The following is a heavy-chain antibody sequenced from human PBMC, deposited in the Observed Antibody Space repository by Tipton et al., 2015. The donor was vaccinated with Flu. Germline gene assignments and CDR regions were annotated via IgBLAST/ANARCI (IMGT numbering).Heavy chain of an antibody. CDR1: GFTFGDFA. J-gene: IGHJ2*01. V-gene: IGHV3-23*04. CDR3: AQIEIPGLWYFDL. Sequence: VQLVQSGGGLVQPGRSLRLSCSVSGFTFGDFAMSWVRQAPGKGLEWVSSISNSGALTYYADSVKGRFTISRDNSKNTVYLQVNSLRVEDTAVYYCAQIEIPGLWYFDLWGRGTLVTVSS. CDR2: ISNSGALT. D-gene: IGHD5-24*01.